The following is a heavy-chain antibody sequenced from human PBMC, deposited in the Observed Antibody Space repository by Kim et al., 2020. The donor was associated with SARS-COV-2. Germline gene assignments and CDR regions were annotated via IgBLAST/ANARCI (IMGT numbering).Heavy chain of an antibody. J-gene: IGHJ5*02. V-gene: IGHV4-34*01. CDR2: INHSGST. CDR3: ARGHPLYGDYRNWFDP. Sequence: SETLSLTCAVYGGSFSGYYWSWIRQPPGKGLEWIGEINHSGSTNYNPSLKSRVTISVDTSKNQFSLKLSSVTAADTAVYYCARGHPLYGDYRNWFDPWG. D-gene: IGHD4-17*01. CDR1: GGSFSGYY.